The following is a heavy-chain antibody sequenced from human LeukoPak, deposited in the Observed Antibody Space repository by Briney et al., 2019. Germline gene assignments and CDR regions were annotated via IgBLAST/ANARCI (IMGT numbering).Heavy chain of an antibody. CDR2: IIPIFGTA. CDR3: ARGFRACSSTSCFDDYYGMDV. J-gene: IGHJ6*02. CDR1: GGTFSSYA. V-gene: IGHV1-69*13. D-gene: IGHD2-2*01. Sequence: ASVKVSCKASGGTFSSYAISWVRQAPGQGLEWMGGIIPIFGTANYAQKFQGRVTITADESTSTAYMELSSLRSEDTAVYYCARGFRACSSTSCFDDYYGMDVWGQGTTVTVSS.